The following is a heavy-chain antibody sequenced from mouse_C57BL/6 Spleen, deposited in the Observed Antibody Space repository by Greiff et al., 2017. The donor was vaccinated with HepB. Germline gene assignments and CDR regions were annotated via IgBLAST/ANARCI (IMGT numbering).Heavy chain of an antibody. J-gene: IGHJ4*01. Sequence: QVQLKQPGAELVKPGASVKLSCKASGYTFTSYWMHWVKQRPGQGLEWIGMIHPNSGSTNYNEKFKSKATLTVDKSSSTAYMQLSSLTSEDAAVYYCVRRRDYYAMDYWGQGTSVTVSS. CDR2: IHPNSGST. CDR3: VRRRDYYAMDY. V-gene: IGHV1-64*01. CDR1: GYTFTSYW.